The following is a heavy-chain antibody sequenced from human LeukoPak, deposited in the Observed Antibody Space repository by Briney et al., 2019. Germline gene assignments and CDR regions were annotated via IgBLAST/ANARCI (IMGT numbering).Heavy chain of an antibody. CDR2: IISNSGDA. CDR1: GYAFTAYN. V-gene: IGHV1-2*06. CDR3: ARAPPHYYDSDVPFDY. Sequence: GASVKVSCKASGYAFTAYNVHWVRQAPGQGLEWMGRIISNSGDANYAQKFQGGVTITRDTSINTVYMELSRLKSDDTAVYYCARAPPHYYDSDVPFDYWGQGTLVTVSS. D-gene: IGHD3-22*01. J-gene: IGHJ4*02.